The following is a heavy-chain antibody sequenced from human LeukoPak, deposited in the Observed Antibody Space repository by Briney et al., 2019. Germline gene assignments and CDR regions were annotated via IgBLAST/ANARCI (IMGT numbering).Heavy chain of an antibody. CDR1: GFTFTSYA. J-gene: IGHJ4*02. Sequence: GGSLRLSCAASGFTFTSYAMSWFRQAPGKGLEWVSTISGSGGSTYYADSVKGRFTISRDNSKNTLYLQMNSLRAEDTAVYYCAKGYGSGSSRYYFDYWGQGTLVTVSS. CDR2: ISGSGGST. D-gene: IGHD3-10*01. CDR3: AKGYGSGSSRYYFDY. V-gene: IGHV3-23*01.